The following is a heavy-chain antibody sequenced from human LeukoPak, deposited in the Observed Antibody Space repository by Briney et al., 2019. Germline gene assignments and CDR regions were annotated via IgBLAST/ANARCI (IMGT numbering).Heavy chain of an antibody. CDR1: GGSISSSSYY. V-gene: IGHV4-39*07. J-gene: IGHJ6*02. CDR3: ARGYGYCSSTSCYDASRSSMDV. Sequence: PSETLSLTCTVSGGSISSSSYYWGWIRQPPGKGLEWIGEINHSGSTNYNPSLKSRVTISVDTSKNQFSLKLSSVTAADTAVYYCARGYGYCSSTSCYDASRSSMDVWGQGTTVTVSS. D-gene: IGHD2-2*01. CDR2: INHSGST.